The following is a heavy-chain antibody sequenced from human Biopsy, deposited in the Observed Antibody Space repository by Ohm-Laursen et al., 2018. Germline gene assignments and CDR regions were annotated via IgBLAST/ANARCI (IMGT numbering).Heavy chain of an antibody. J-gene: IGHJ4*02. CDR2: INQSGRT. D-gene: IGHD2-15*01. CDR3: GNEVHGRDY. Sequence: SETLSLTCEVYGKTFSDYYWSWIRQPPGKGLEWIGQINQSGRTNYNPSLKSRVNISADKSNNQFSLKLTPVTSADTAVYFCGNEVHGRDYWGLGALVTVSS. CDR1: GKTFSDYY. V-gene: IGHV4-34*08.